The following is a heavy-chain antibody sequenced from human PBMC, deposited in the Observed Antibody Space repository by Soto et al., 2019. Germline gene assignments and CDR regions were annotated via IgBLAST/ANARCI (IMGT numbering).Heavy chain of an antibody. CDR2: IYYSGST. Sequence: PSETLSLTCTVSGGSISSGGYYWSWIRQHPGKGLEWIGYIYYSGSTYYNPSLKSRVTISVDTSKNQFSLKLSSVTAADTAVYYCASNQYQLLNGYYYYYGMDVWRQGTTVTVSS. J-gene: IGHJ6*02. D-gene: IGHD2-2*01. CDR3: ASNQYQLLNGYYYYYGMDV. CDR1: GGSISSGGYY. V-gene: IGHV4-31*03.